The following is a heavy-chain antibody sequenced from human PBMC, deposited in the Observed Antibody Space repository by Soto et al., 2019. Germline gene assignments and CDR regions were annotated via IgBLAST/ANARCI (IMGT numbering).Heavy chain of an antibody. Sequence: EVQLLESGGGLVQPGGSLRLSCAASGFTFSSYSMSWVRQAPGKGLEWVSGFRGSGDDGTTYYADSVKGRFTISRDNSKNMLFLQMNSLRAEDTALYYCAKGWSGSYPDYWGQGTLVTVSS. CDR1: GFTFSSYS. V-gene: IGHV3-23*01. D-gene: IGHD1-26*01. J-gene: IGHJ4*02. CDR2: FRGSGDDGTT. CDR3: AKGWSGSYPDY.